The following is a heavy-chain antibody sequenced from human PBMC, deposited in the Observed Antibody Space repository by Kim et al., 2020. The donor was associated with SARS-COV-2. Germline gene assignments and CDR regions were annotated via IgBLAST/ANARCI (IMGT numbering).Heavy chain of an antibody. CDR2: ISYDGSNK. D-gene: IGHD2-21*02. CDR1: GFTFSSYA. Sequence: GGSLRLSCAASGFTFSSYAMHWVRQAPGKGLEWVAVISYDGSNKYYADSVKGRFTISRDNSKNTLYLQMNSLRAEDTAVYYCARDCGGNLFIDYFDYWGQGTLVTVSS. J-gene: IGHJ4*02. V-gene: IGHV3-30-3*01. CDR3: ARDCGGNLFIDYFDY.